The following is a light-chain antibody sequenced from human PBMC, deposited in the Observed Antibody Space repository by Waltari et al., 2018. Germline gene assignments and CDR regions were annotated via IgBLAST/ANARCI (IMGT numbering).Light chain of an antibody. CDR2: DVN. V-gene: IGLV2-11*01. Sequence: QSALTQPPSVSGSPEQSVTISCTGSTSDVGGYNSVSWYQQHPGKAPKLIIFDVNPRPSGGPDRFSGSKSGNTASLTISGLRAEDEADYHCCSYAGVHTFWLFGGETKLTVL. J-gene: IGLJ3*02. CDR1: TSDVGGYNS. CDR3: CSYAGVHTFWL.